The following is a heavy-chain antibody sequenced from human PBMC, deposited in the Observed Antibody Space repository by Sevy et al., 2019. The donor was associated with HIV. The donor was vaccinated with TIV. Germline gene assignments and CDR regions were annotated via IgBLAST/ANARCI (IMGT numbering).Heavy chain of an antibody. Sequence: GGSLRLSCAASGFTFSSFGMHWVRQARGKGLEWVAIISHDGSNKIYADSVKGRFTISRDNSKNTLYLQMDSLRADDTAVYYCAKQGGYCSNGVCYRAFDYWGQGTLVTVSS. CDR3: AKQGGYCSNGVCYRAFDY. V-gene: IGHV3-30*18. CDR2: ISHDGSNK. D-gene: IGHD2-8*01. J-gene: IGHJ4*02. CDR1: GFTFSSFG.